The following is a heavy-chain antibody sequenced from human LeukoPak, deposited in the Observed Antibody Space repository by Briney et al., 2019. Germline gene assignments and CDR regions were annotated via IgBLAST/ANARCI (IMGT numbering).Heavy chain of an antibody. CDR3: ATQYGSSWRDYFDY. Sequence: GGSLRLSCAASGFTFSSYSMNWVRQAPGKGLEWVSAFSGSGAGTYSADSVKGRFTVSRDSSKNTLYLQMNNLRAEDTAVYYCATQYGSSWRDYFDYWGQGTLVTVSS. CDR2: FSGSGAGT. CDR1: GFTFSSYS. D-gene: IGHD6-13*01. J-gene: IGHJ4*02. V-gene: IGHV3-23*01.